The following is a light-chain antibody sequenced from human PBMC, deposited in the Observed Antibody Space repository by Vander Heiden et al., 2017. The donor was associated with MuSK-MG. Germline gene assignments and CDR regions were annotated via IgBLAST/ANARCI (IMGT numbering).Light chain of an antibody. CDR2: GAS. J-gene: IGKJ1*01. CDR3: QQYERKPTWT. V-gene: IGKV3-20*01. Sequence: ELVLTQSPGTLSLSPGERATLSCRASQSVNSVYLVRHQHKPGQAPRLVIDGASHRATGIPDRFSGSGSGTDFTLTINRLEPEDFAVYYCQQYERKPTWTFGQGTKVEIK. CDR1: QSVNSVY.